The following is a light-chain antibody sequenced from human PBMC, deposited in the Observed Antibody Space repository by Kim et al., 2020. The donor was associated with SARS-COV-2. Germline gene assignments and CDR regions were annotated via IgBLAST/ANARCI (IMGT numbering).Light chain of an antibody. CDR3: QHLSTYPT. CDR2: DVS. V-gene: IGKV1-13*02. J-gene: IGKJ4*01. Sequence: STSVGDRVTITCRARQDMSSALAWYQQRPGKTPKLLIYDVSKLASGVSSRFSGSGSGTDFTLTLNGLQAEDFATYFCQHLSTYPTFGGGTKVDIK. CDR1: QDMSSA.